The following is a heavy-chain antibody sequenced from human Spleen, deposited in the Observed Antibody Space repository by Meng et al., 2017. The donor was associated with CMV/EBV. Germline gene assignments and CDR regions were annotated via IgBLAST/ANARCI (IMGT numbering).Heavy chain of an antibody. J-gene: IGHJ5*02. CDR3: ARESHL. V-gene: IGHV3-11*05. CDR2: ISSSSSYT. Sequence: LQRREYVGGLGEPGGSLRLSCAASGFAFSDYYMSWIRQAPGKGLEWVSYISSSSSYTNYADSVKGRFTISRDNAKYSLYLQMNSLRAEDTAVYYCARESHLWGQGTLVTVSS. CDR1: GFAFSDYY.